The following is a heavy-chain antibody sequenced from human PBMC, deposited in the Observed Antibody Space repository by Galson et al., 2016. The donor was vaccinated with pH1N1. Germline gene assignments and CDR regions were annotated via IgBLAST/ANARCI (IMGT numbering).Heavy chain of an antibody. CDR1: GYTFTTNS. J-gene: IGHJ4*02. Sequence: SVKVSSKASGYTFTTNSIHWVRQAPGQGLEWMGVIDPSGGGTTYAQKFQARVTMTRDTSTSTVYMDLSSLKSEDTAVYYCTRDLGRRREYWGQGTLVTVSS. V-gene: IGHV1-46*01. CDR3: TRDLGRRREY. D-gene: IGHD1-26*01. CDR2: IDPSGGGT.